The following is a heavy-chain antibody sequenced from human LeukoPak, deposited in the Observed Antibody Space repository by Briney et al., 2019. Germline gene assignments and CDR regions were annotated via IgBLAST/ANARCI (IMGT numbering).Heavy chain of an antibody. CDR2: ISYDGSNK. D-gene: IGHD3-16*02. CDR1: GFTFSSYA. CDR3: ARDPSLNDYVWGSYRYTGYFDY. V-gene: IGHV3-30-3*01. J-gene: IGHJ4*02. Sequence: AGGSLRLSCAASGFTFSSYAMHWVRQAPGKGLEWVAVISYDGSNKYYADSVKGRFTISRDNSKNTLYLQMNSLRAEDTAVYYCARDPSLNDYVWGSYRYTGYFDYWGQGTLVTVSS.